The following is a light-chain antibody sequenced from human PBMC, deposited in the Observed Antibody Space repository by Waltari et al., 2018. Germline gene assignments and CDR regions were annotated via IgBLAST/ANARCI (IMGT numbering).Light chain of an antibody. V-gene: IGKV3-15*01. J-gene: IGKJ2*03. CDR3: QQYNNWPPS. CDR2: GAS. CDR1: QDINTN. Sequence: VMTQSPFTLSVSPGERATVFCRASQDINTNLAWYEQKPGQAPRLLIFGASTTATGFPARFSGSGSGTDYTLTISSLQSEDFAVYYCQQYNNWPPSFGQGTNLEI.